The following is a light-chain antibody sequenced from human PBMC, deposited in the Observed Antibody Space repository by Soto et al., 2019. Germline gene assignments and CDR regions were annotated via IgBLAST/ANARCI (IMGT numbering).Light chain of an antibody. Sequence: DIVMTQSLDSLAVSLGERATINCKSSQSVLYSSNNKNYLAWYQQKPGQPPKLLIYWASTRESGVPDRISGSGSGTDFNLTISSLQAEDVAVYYCQQYYSSPFTFGPGTKVDIK. J-gene: IGKJ3*01. CDR3: QQYYSSPFT. V-gene: IGKV4-1*01. CDR2: WAS. CDR1: QSVLYSSNNKNY.